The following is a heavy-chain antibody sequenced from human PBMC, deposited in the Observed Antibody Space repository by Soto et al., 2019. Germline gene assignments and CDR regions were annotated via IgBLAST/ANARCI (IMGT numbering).Heavy chain of an antibody. CDR1: GGSISSSTYY. CDR2: IYYSGST. J-gene: IGHJ6*02. CDR3: ARDMGKAAGYYYGIDV. Sequence: PSETLSLTCTVSGGSISSSTYYWGWIRQPPGKGLEWIGSIYYSGSTYYNPSLKSRVTISVDTSKNQFSLKLSSVTAADTAVYYCARDMGKAAGYYYGIDVWGQGTTVTVYS. V-gene: IGHV4-39*07. D-gene: IGHD6-13*01.